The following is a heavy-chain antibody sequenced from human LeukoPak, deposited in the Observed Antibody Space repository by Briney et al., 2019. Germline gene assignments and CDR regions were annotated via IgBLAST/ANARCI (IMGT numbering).Heavy chain of an antibody. J-gene: IGHJ4*02. Sequence: GGSLRLSCAASGFTFSSYAMSWVRQAPGKGLEWVGFIASKTYGGTAEYAASVKGRFTVSRDDSKSIAYLQMNSLKTEDTAVYFCSRDQTPYYWGQGTLVTVSS. V-gene: IGHV3-49*04. CDR1: GFTFSSYA. CDR2: IASKTYGGTA. CDR3: SRDQTPYY.